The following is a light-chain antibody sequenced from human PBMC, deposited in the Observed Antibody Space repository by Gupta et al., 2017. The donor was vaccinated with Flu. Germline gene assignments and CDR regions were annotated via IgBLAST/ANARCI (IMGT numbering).Light chain of an antibody. CDR2: KAS. J-gene: IGKJ2*01. CDR1: QSVNCW. V-gene: IGKV1-5*03. CDR3: QHDDSYPRT. Sequence: PSTLSASIGDRITITCRASQSVNCWLAWYQQKPGRAPKLLINKASRLGSGVTSRFSGSESGTEFTLTIDSLQPDDFATYYCQHDDSYPRTFGQWTKLEIK.